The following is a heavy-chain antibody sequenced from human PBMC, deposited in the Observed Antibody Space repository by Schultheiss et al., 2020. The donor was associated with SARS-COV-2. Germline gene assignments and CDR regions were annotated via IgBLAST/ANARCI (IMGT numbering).Heavy chain of an antibody. CDR1: GFTVSSNY. V-gene: IGHV3-23*01. J-gene: IGHJ4*02. Sequence: GGSLRLSCAASGFTVSSNYMSWVRQAPGKGLEWVSAISGSGGSTYYADSVKGRFTISRDNSKNTLYLQMNSLRAEDTAVYYCARARSGSGGDYWGQGTLVTVSS. CDR3: ARARSGSGGDY. CDR2: ISGSGGST. D-gene: IGHD6-19*01.